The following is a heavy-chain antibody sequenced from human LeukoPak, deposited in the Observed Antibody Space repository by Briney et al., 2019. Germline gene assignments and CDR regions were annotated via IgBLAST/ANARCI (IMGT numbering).Heavy chain of an antibody. V-gene: IGHV3-15*01. CDR2: IRSEADGGTT. CDR1: GLDLRNAW. J-gene: IGHJ5*02. Sequence: GGSLTLSCAVSGLDLRNAWMSWVRQTPGEGLEWVGRIRSEADGGTTDYAAPVRGRCTISRDDSRNTFYVRMHSLRPEDTALYYCIPGGHWFAHWGQGTLVTVSS. CDR3: IPGGHWFAH.